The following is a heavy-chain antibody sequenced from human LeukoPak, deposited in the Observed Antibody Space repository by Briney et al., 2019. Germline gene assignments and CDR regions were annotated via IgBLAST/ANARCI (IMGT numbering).Heavy chain of an antibody. CDR2: IYYSGTT. J-gene: IGHJ3*02. CDR3: ARHNFASGGAFHI. V-gene: IGHV4-59*01. Sequence: KSSETLSLTCTVSGGSINSYYWSWIRQPPVEGLEWIGYIYYSGTTNYNPSLQSRVTMSVDTSKNQFSLRLASVTAADTAIYYCARHNFASGGAFHIWGQGTMVTVSS. CDR1: GGSINSYY. D-gene: IGHD6-25*01.